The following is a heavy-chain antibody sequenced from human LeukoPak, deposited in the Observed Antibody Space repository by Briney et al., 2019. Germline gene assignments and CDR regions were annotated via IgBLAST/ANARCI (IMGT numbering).Heavy chain of an antibody. J-gene: IGHJ4*02. CDR3: VRGGTDILLEPPAIPFDY. CDR1: GFSFSSHA. Sequence: GGSLRLSCATSGFSFSSHAMTWVRQAPGKGLEWLSAISISGDDTYYADSVKGRFTISRDNSKDTLYLQMNSLRADDTAVYYCVRGGTDILLEPPAIPFDYWGQGALVTVSS. D-gene: IGHD2-8*01. V-gene: IGHV3-23*01. CDR2: ISISGDDT.